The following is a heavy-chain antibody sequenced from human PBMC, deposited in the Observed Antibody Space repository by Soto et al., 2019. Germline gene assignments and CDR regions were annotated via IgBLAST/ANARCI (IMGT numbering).Heavy chain of an antibody. V-gene: IGHV5-10-1*01. D-gene: IGHD3-16*02. CDR3: ARHAVITSGGIIVSNWFDP. Sequence: GESLKISCKGSGDTSGSPFTSYLISWVRQVPGKGLEWMGRIDPNDSYTNYSAAFQGHVTFSADKSISTAFLQWSSLKASDTAMYFCARHAVITSGGIIVSNWFDPWGQGTPVTVSS. J-gene: IGHJ5*02. CDR1: GSPFTSYL. CDR2: IDPNDSYT.